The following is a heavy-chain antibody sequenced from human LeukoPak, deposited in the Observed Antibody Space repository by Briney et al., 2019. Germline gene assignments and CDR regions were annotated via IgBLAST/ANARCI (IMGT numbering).Heavy chain of an antibody. V-gene: IGHV4-59*01. CDR3: ARDFRAIGSYGDYNYYYYMDV. CDR1: GGSISSYY. CDR2: IYYSGST. D-gene: IGHD4-17*01. Sequence: SETLSLTCTVSGGSISSYYWSRIRQPPGKGLEWIGYIYYSGSTNYNPSLKRRVTISVDTSKNQFPLKLSSVTAADTAVYYCARDFRAIGSYGDYNYYYYMDVWGKGTTVTVSS. J-gene: IGHJ6*03.